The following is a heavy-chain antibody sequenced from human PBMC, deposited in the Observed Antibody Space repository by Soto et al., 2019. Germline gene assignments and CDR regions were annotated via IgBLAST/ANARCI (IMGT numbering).Heavy chain of an antibody. CDR1: GFTVSSNY. J-gene: IGHJ4*02. Sequence: GGSLRLSCAASGFTVSSNYMSWVRQAPGKGLEWVSVIYSGGSTYYADSVKGRFTISRDNSKNTLYLQMNSLRAEDTAVYYCARALLNTAMAPRGGDYWGQGTLVTVSS. V-gene: IGHV3-66*01. CDR3: ARALLNTAMAPRGGDY. D-gene: IGHD5-18*01. CDR2: IYSGGST.